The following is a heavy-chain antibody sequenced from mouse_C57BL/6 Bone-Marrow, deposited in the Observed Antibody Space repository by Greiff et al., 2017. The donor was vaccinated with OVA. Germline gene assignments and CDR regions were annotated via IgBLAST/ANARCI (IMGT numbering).Heavy chain of an antibody. V-gene: IGHV1-80*01. CDR1: GYAFSSYW. D-gene: IGHD1-1*02. CDR3: AREGWSTYAMDY. CDR2: IYPGDGDT. J-gene: IGHJ4*01. Sequence: VKLQQSGAELVKPGASVKISCKASGYAFSSYWMNWVKQRPGKGLEWIGQIYPGDGDTNYNGKFKGKATLTADKSSSTAYMQLSSLTSEDSAVYFCAREGWSTYAMDYWGQGTSVTVSS.